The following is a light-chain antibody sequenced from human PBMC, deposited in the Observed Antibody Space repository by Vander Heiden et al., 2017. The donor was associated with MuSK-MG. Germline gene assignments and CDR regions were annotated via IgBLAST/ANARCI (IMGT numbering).Light chain of an antibody. J-gene: IGLJ2*01. Sequence: QSVLTQPPSVSGAPGQRVTISCTGSSSNIGAGYDVHWYQQVPGKAPKLLIYGNNNRPSGVPDRFSCSKSGTSASLAVTGLQAEDEADYYCQTYDRGLSGDVAFGGGTKLTVL. V-gene: IGLV1-40*01. CDR2: GNN. CDR1: SSNIGAGYD. CDR3: QTYDRGLSGDVA.